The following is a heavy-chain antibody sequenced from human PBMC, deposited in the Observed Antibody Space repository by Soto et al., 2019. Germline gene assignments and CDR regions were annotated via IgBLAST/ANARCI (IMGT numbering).Heavy chain of an antibody. CDR1: GFTFSSYA. D-gene: IGHD3-22*01. CDR3: ARDRGYYDSSGSLTHHDWYFDL. V-gene: IGHV3-30-3*01. J-gene: IGHJ2*01. Sequence: QVQLVESGGGVVQPGRSLRLSCAASGFTFSSYAMHWVRQAPGKGLEWVAVISYDGSNKYYADSVKGRFTISRDNSKNTLYLQMNSLRAEDTAVYYCARDRGYYDSSGSLTHHDWYFDLWGRGTLVTVSS. CDR2: ISYDGSNK.